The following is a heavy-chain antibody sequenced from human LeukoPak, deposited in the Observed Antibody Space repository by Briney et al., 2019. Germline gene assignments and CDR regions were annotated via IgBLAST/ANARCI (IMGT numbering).Heavy chain of an antibody. J-gene: IGHJ4*02. Sequence: GASVKVSCKASGYTFPSYDINWVRQATGQGLEWMGWMNPNSGNTGYAQKFQGRVTITRDTSISTAYMELSGLRSEDTAVYFCARDCSRTSCYTRFGYWGQGTLVTVSS. CDR2: MNPNSGNT. CDR3: ARDCSRTSCYTRFGY. CDR1: GYTFPSYD. D-gene: IGHD2-2*02. V-gene: IGHV1-8*01.